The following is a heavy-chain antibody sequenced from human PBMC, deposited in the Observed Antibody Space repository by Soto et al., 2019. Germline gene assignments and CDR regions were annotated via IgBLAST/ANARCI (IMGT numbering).Heavy chain of an antibody. CDR1: GFTFSKHW. V-gene: IGHV3-74*01. Sequence: VQLVESGGGLVQPGGSLRLSCAASGFTFSKHWMHWVRQAPGKGLVWVARINSDASDTASADSVKGRFTISRDNAKDALYLQMNSLRIEDTAVYYCAREERYVANFDYWGQGTPVPVSS. CDR2: INSDASDT. D-gene: IGHD1-1*01. CDR3: AREERYVANFDY. J-gene: IGHJ4*02.